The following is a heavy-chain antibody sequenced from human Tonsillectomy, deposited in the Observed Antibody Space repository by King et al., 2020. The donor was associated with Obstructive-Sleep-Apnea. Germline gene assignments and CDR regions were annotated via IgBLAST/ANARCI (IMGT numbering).Heavy chain of an antibody. CDR2: ISSSRFYT. D-gene: IGHD6-13*01. CDR1: GFTFSDYC. V-gene: IGHV3-11*06. J-gene: IGHJ4*02. CDR3: ARDVRAAAGDFDY. Sequence: VQLVESGGGLVKPGGSLRLSCAASGFTFSDYCMSWIRQAPGKGLEWVSYISSSRFYTNYADSVKGRFTISRDNAKNSLYLQMNSLRAEDTAVYYCARDVRAAAGDFDYWGQGTLVTVSS.